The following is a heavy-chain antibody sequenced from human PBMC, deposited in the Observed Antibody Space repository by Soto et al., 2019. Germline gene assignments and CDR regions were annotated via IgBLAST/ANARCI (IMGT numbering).Heavy chain of an antibody. CDR1: GFTFSSYS. Sequence: NPGGSLRLSCAASGFTFSSYSMNWVRQAPGKGLEWVSSISSSSSYIYYADSVKGRFTISRDNAKNSLYLQMNSLRAEDTAVYYCARETGLRYFDWLPEYYYYGMDVWGQGTTVTVSS. CDR2: ISSSSSYI. D-gene: IGHD3-9*01. CDR3: ARETGLRYFDWLPEYYYYGMDV. V-gene: IGHV3-21*01. J-gene: IGHJ6*02.